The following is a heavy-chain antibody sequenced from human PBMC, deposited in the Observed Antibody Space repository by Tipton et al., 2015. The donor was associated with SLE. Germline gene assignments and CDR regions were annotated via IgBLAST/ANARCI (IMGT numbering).Heavy chain of an antibody. J-gene: IGHJ6*02. D-gene: IGHD6-13*01. V-gene: IGHV3-30*02. Sequence: SLRLSCAASGFTFSSYGMHWVRQAPGKGLEWVAFIRYDGSNKYYADSVKGRFTISRDNSKNTLYLQMNSLRAEDTAVYYCARKNPGSSWYDYYYYGMDVWGQGTTVTVSS. CDR1: GFTFSSYG. CDR3: ARKNPGSSWYDYYYYGMDV. CDR2: IRYDGSNK.